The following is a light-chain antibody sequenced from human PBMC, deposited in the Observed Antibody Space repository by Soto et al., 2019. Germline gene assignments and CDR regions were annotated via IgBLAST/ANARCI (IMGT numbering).Light chain of an antibody. Sequence: QSVLTQPASVSGSPGQSIAISCTGSSSDVGGYQYVSWYQQHPGKAPKLMFYDVSHRPSGVSDRFSGSKSGNTASLTISGLQSEDEADYYCSSFTPSNSYVFGTGTKVTV. CDR3: SSFTPSNSYV. CDR2: DVS. J-gene: IGLJ1*01. V-gene: IGLV2-14*03. CDR1: SSDVGGYQY.